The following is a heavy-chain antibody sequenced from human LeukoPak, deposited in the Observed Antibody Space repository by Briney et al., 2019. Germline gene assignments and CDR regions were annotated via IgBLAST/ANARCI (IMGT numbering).Heavy chain of an antibody. CDR3: AREGDIVVVPAAIDY. CDR2: ISSSGSTI. V-gene: IGHV3-11*01. J-gene: IGHJ4*02. CDR1: GFTFSDYY. D-gene: IGHD2-2*01. Sequence: GGSLRLSCAASGFTFSDYYMSWIRQAPGKGLEWVSYISSSGSTIYYADSVKGRFTISRDNAENSLYLQMNSLRAEDTAVYYCAREGDIVVVPAAIDYWGQGTLVTVSS.